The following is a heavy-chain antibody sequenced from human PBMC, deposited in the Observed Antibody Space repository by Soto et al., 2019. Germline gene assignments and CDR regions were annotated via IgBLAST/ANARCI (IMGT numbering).Heavy chain of an antibody. Sequence: ASVKVSCKASGGTFSSYAISCVRQAPGQGLEWMGGISANNGTTNYAQKLQGRVTITTDTSTSTAYMELRSLRSEDTAVYYCARDGLGITIFGVVIRNRIDYWGQGTLVTVSS. V-gene: IGHV1-18*01. D-gene: IGHD3-3*01. J-gene: IGHJ4*02. CDR3: ARDGLGITIFGVVIRNRIDY. CDR2: ISANNGTT. CDR1: GGTFSSYA.